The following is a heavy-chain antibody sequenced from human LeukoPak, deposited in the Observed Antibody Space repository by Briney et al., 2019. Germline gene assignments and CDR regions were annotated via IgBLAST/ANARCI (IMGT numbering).Heavy chain of an antibody. CDR3: ARRVVRGPIDY. V-gene: IGHV3-48*01. CDR1: GFTFSSYS. Sequence: GGSLRLSCAASGFTFSSYSMNWVRQAPGKGLEWVSYISSSSSTIYYADSVKGRFTISRDNAKSSLYLQMNSLRAEDTAVYYCARRVVRGPIDYWGQGTLVTVSS. J-gene: IGHJ4*02. CDR2: ISSSSSTI. D-gene: IGHD3-10*01.